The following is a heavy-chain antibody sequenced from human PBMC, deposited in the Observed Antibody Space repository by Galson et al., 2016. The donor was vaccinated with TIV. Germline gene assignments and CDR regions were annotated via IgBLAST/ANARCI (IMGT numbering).Heavy chain of an antibody. D-gene: IGHD2-21*01. CDR3: ARERRFCGNECYLHYFYGMDV. Sequence: SLRLSCAASGFTVSSNYMNWVRQAPGKGLEWVAITSSDGTTHYADSVKGRFTMSRDNSMNTLYLQMNSLGTEDTAGYFCARERRFCGNECYLHYFYGMDVWGHGTTVTVSS. V-gene: IGHV3-66*02. J-gene: IGHJ6*02. CDR1: GFTVSSNY. CDR2: TSSDGTT.